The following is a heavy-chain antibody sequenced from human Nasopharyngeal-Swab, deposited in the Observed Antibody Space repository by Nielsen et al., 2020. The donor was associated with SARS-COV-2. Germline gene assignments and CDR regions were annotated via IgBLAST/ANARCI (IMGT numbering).Heavy chain of an antibody. CDR2: IRYDGSNK. CDR3: AKAGISYYGSGSYYSDY. CDR1: GFTFSSYG. Sequence: GGSLRLSCAASGFTFSSYGMHWVRQAPGKGLEWVAFIRYDGSNKYYADSVKGRFTISRDNSKNTLYLQMNSLRAEDTAVYYCAKAGISYYGSGSYYSDYWGQGTLVTVSS. V-gene: IGHV3-30*02. J-gene: IGHJ4*02. D-gene: IGHD3-10*01.